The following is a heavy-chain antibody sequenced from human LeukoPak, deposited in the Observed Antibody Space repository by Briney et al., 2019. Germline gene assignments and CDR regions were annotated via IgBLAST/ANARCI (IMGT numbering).Heavy chain of an antibody. CDR2: ISAYNGDT. D-gene: IGHD4-17*01. Sequence: GASVKVSCKASGYTFTAYGVAWVRRAPGQGLEWIGWISAYNGDTDYAQNFQGRVTMTTDTSSSTAYMELRSLRSDDTALYYCAKSHDTYGDSFDAFDIWGQGTMVTVSS. CDR1: GYTFTAYG. CDR3: AKSHDTYGDSFDAFDI. J-gene: IGHJ3*02. V-gene: IGHV1-18*01.